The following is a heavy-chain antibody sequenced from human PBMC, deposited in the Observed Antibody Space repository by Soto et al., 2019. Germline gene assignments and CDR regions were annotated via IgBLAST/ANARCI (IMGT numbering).Heavy chain of an antibody. J-gene: IGHJ4*02. D-gene: IGHD6-19*01. CDR1: GVTFSSYA. V-gene: IGHV3-23*01. CDR2: ISGSGGST. CDR3: AKIAVAALTATPDY. Sequence: GGSLRLSCAASGVTFSSYAMSWVRQAPGKGLEWVSAISGSGGSTYYADSVKGRFTISRDNSKNTLYLQMNSLRAEDTAVYYCAKIAVAALTATPDYWGQGTLVTVSS.